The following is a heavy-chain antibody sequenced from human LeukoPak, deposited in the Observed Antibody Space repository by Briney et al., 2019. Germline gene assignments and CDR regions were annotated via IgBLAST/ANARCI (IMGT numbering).Heavy chain of an antibody. CDR2: ISGSGGST. D-gene: IGHD3-10*01. V-gene: IGHV3-23*01. J-gene: IGHJ4*02. CDR3: AKLLLWFGEYYFDY. CDR1: GFTFSSYA. Sequence: GGSLRLSCAASGFTFSSYAMSWVRQAPGKGLEWVSAISGSGGSTYYADSVKGRFIISRDNSKNTLYLQMNSLRAEDTAVYYCAKLLLWFGEYYFDYWGQGTLVTVSS.